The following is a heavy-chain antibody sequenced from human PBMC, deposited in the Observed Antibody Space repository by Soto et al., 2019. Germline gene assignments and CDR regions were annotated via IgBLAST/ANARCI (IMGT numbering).Heavy chain of an antibody. Sequence: QLQLQESGPGLVKPSETLSLTCTVSGGSISSSSYYWGWIRQPPGKGLEWIGTIYYSGNTYYNPSLKSRVTISVDTSKNQFSLKLNSVTAADTAVYYCARLRVGYNSGIDFDYWGQGTLVTVSS. CDR2: IYYSGNT. V-gene: IGHV4-39*01. CDR3: ARLRVGYNSGIDFDY. D-gene: IGHD6-19*01. J-gene: IGHJ4*02. CDR1: GGSISSSSYY.